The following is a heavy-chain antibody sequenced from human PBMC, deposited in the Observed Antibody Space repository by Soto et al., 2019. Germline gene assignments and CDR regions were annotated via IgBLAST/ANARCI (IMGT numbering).Heavy chain of an antibody. Sequence: QVQLQQWGAGLLKPSETLSLTCAVYGGSFSGYYWSWIRQPPGKGLEWIGGINHSGSTNYNPSLKSRVTITVDTSKNQFSLKLSSVTAADTAVYYCARGRKRYYDFWSGSGTRTYYFDYWGQGTLVTVSS. D-gene: IGHD3-3*01. V-gene: IGHV4-34*01. CDR3: ARGRKRYYDFWSGSGTRTYYFDY. CDR1: GGSFSGYY. CDR2: INHSGST. J-gene: IGHJ4*02.